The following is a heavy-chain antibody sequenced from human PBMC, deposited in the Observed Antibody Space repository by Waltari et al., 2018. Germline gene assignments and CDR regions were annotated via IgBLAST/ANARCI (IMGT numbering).Heavy chain of an antibody. CDR3: ARARGCSSGGSCPGGRYWYFDL. CDR2: IYYSGST. Sequence: QVQLQESGPGLVKPSETLSLTCTVSGGSISSYYWSWLRQPPGKGLGWIAYIYYSGSTNYNPSLKSRVTIAVDTSKNQSSLKLSSVTAAATAVYYCARARGCSSGGSCPGGRYWYFDLWGRGTLVTVSS. D-gene: IGHD2-15*01. J-gene: IGHJ2*01. V-gene: IGHV4-59*01. CDR1: GGSISSYY.